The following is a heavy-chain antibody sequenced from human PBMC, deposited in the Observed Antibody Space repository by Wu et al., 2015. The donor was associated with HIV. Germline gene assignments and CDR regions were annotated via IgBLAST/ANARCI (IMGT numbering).Heavy chain of an antibody. V-gene: IGHV1-69*12. J-gene: IGHJ4*02. CDR3: ASSSQIVGATD. D-gene: IGHD1-26*01. CDR1: GGTLSDYA. Sequence: QVQLVQSGAEVKKPGSSVKVSCKTSGGTLSDYAINWVRQAPGQGLEWMGGIIPLFGTPNYAQKFQGRVTITADESTSTAYMELSSLRSEDTAVYYCASSSQIVGATDWGQGTLVTVSS. CDR2: IIPLFGTP.